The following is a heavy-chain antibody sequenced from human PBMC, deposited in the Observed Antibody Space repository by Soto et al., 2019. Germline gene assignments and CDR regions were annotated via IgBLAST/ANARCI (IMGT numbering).Heavy chain of an antibody. CDR1: GGTFSSYT. CDR2: IIPILGIA. J-gene: IGHJ6*03. Sequence: QVQLVQSGAEVKKPGSSEKVSCKASGGTFSSYTISWVRQAPGQGLEWMGRIIPILGIANYAQKFQGRVTITADKSTSTAYMELSSLRSEDTAVYYCARDGVAEGNYYYYYMDVWGKGTTVTVSS. CDR3: ARDGVAEGNYYYYYMDV. V-gene: IGHV1-69*08.